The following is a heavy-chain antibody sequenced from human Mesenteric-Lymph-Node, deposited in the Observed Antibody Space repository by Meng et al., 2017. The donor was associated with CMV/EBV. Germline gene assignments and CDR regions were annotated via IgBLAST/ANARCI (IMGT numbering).Heavy chain of an antibody. Sequence: SGYTFTGDGFSWVRQAPGQGLEWMGWISNYNGNTKYAQNFQGRLTLTTDRSTSTAYMELRSLRSDDTAVYYCARDPVYGSNAKFDYWGQGTLVTVSS. J-gene: IGHJ4*02. D-gene: IGHD4-23*01. V-gene: IGHV1-18*04. CDR1: GYTFTGDG. CDR3: ARDPVYGSNAKFDY. CDR2: ISNYNGNT.